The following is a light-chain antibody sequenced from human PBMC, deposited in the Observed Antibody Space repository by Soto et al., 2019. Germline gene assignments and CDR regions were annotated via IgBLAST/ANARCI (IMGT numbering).Light chain of an antibody. V-gene: IGLV2-11*01. CDR3: CSYAGSSSTFV. Sequence: QSALTQPRSVSGSPGQSVTISCTGSTSDVGGYNYVSWYQHHPGKAPKLIIYDVIQRPSGVPDRFSGSKSGNTASLTISGLQADDEADYYCCSYAGSSSTFVFGGGTQLTVL. J-gene: IGLJ2*01. CDR1: TSDVGGYNY. CDR2: DVI.